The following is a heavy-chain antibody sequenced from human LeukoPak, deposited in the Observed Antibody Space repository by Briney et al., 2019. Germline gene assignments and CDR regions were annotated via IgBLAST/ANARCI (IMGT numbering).Heavy chain of an antibody. J-gene: IGHJ4*02. CDR3: ARSRSSGGGFFDY. V-gene: IGHV3-23*01. D-gene: IGHD6-13*01. CDR2: ISGSGGST. CDR1: GFTFSSYA. Sequence: GGSLRLSCAASGFTFSSYAMSWVRQAPGKGLEWVSAISGSGGSTYYADSVKGRFTISRDNSKNTLYLQMNSLRPEDTDVFYCARSRSSGGGFFDYWGQGTLVTVSS.